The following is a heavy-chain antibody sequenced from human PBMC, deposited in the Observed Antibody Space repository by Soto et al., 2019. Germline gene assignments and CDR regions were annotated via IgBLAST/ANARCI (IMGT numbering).Heavy chain of an antibody. CDR3: AKDLLKMAFDY. V-gene: IGHV3-30*18. CDR2: ISYDGRNK. CDR1: GFTFSSYG. D-gene: IGHD5-12*01. Sequence: QVQLVESGGGVVQPGRSLRLSCAASGFTFSSYGMHWVRQAPGKGLEWVAVISYDGRNKYYADSVKGRFTISRDNSKNTLYLQMNSLRAEDTAVYYCAKDLLKMAFDYWGQGTLVTVSS. J-gene: IGHJ4*02.